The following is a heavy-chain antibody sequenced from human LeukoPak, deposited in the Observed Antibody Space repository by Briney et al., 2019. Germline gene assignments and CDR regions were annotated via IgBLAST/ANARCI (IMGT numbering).Heavy chain of an antibody. Sequence: ASVKVSCKASGYTFTSYSISWVRQAPGQGLEWMGWISAYNGNTNYAQKLQGRVTMTTDTSTSTAYMELRSLRSDDTVVYYCARLGYYDREVLYWGQGTLVTVSS. CDR3: ARLGYYDREVLY. CDR2: ISAYNGNT. CDR1: GYTFTSYS. V-gene: IGHV1-18*01. D-gene: IGHD3-22*01. J-gene: IGHJ4*02.